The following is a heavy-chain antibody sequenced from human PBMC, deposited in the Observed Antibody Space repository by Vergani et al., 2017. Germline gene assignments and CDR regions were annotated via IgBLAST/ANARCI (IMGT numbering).Heavy chain of an antibody. CDR2: IYYSGST. V-gene: IGHV4-39*01. CDR3: ARGSSEGWLNWFDP. D-gene: IGHD5-12*01. Sequence: QLQLQESGPGLVKPSETLSLTCTVSGGSISSSSYYWGWLRQPPGKGLEWIGSIYYSGSTYYNPSLKSRVTISVDTSKNQFSLKLSSVTAADTAVYYCARGSSEGWLNWFDPWGQGTLVTVSS. CDR1: GGSISSSSYY. J-gene: IGHJ5*02.